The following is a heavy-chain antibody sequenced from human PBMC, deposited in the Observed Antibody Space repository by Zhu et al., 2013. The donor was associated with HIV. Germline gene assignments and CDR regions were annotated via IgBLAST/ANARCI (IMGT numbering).Heavy chain of an antibody. D-gene: IGHD3-10*01. CDR2: INPSGDIT. CDR3: AIITLVRGVYYKQGTS. Sequence: QVQLVQSGAEVKRPGASVKVSCKASGYSFTSYYIHWVRQAPGQGLEWMGIINPSGDITSYAQNFQGRVTMTRDTSTSTVYMELSSLRSEDTAVYYCAIITLVRGVYYKQGTSWGQGTLVTVSS. CDR1: GYSFTSYY. V-gene: IGHV1-46*01. J-gene: IGHJ4*02.